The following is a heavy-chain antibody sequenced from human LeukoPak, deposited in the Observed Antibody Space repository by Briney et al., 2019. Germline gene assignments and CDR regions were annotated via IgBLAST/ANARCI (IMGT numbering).Heavy chain of an antibody. CDR3: ARHLGYTTSGKAFDV. D-gene: IGHD3-16*01. CDR1: GGSINNSSSDY. Sequence: PSETLSLTCTVSGGSINNSSSDYWAWIRQPPGKGLEWIGNIYYTGSTYYTSSLKSRVTMSVDTSKNVFSLTLKSLTSADTAVYYCARHLGYTTSGKAFDVWGQGTLVSVSS. CDR2: IYYTGST. V-gene: IGHV4-39*01. J-gene: IGHJ3*01.